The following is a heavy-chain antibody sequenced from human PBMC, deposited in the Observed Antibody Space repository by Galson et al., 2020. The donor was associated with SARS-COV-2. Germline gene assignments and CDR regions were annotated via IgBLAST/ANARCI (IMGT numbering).Heavy chain of an antibody. CDR3: ARPFTSGYSYGHMGGYYYYYGMDV. CDR1: GGTFSSYA. D-gene: IGHD5-18*01. V-gene: IGHV1-69*13. Sequence: SVKVSCKASGGTFSSYAISWVRQAPGQGLEWMGGIIPIFGTANYAQKFQGRVTITADESTSTAYMELSSLRSEDTAVYYCARPFTSGYSYGHMGGYYYYYGMDVWGQGTTVTVSS. J-gene: IGHJ6*02. CDR2: IIPIFGTA.